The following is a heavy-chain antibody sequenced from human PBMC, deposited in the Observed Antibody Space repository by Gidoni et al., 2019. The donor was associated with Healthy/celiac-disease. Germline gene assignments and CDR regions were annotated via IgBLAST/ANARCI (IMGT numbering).Heavy chain of an antibody. D-gene: IGHD3-3*01. Sequence: QVQLGQSGAELNKPGSSVKVSFKASVCTFSSYAISWVGQAPGQGLEWMGGIIPIFGTANYAQKCQGRVTITADESTSTAYMALSSLRSEDTAVYYCARGRILEWLIQYDMDVWGQGTTVTVSS. J-gene: IGHJ6*02. CDR2: IIPIFGTA. CDR3: ARGRILEWLIQYDMDV. V-gene: IGHV1-69*01. CDR1: VCTFSSYA.